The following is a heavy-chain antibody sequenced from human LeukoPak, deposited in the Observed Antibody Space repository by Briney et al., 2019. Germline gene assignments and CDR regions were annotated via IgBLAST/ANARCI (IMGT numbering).Heavy chain of an antibody. V-gene: IGHV1-18*01. Sequence: ASVKVSCKASGYSFTSFGIRWVRQAPGQGLEWMGWISPYNGNTDYVQRFQGRVTMTTDTSTSTVYMELRSLRSDDTAVYYCARVGPSTQPYYFDYWGQGTLVTVSS. CDR2: ISPYNGNT. CDR3: ARVGPSTQPYYFDY. J-gene: IGHJ4*02. CDR1: GYSFTSFG.